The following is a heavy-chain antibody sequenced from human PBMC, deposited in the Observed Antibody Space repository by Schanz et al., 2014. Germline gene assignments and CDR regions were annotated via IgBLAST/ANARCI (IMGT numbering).Heavy chain of an antibody. D-gene: IGHD3-3*01. CDR2: ISTSGTYM. CDR1: GFSFSSYA. CDR3: VRDSFFAFDY. V-gene: IGHV3-21*01. Sequence: EVQLLESGGGLVEPGGSLRLSCAASGFSFSSYAMGWVRQAPGRGLEWVSSISTSGTYMYIADSLKGRLTISRDDAKKSMYLQMNNLRAEDTAVYYCVRDSFFAFDYWGQGTLVTVSS. J-gene: IGHJ4*02.